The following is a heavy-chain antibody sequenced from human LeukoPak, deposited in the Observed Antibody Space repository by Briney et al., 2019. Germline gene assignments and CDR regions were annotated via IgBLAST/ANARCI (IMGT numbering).Heavy chain of an antibody. V-gene: IGHV3-7*03. CDR2: IKEDGTET. Sequence: GGSLRLSCAASGFTFSNAWMSWVRLAPGKGLEWVANIKEDGTETYYVDSVKGRFTISRDNAKNSLYLQMNSLRVEDTVVYYCAKEGRSLQTYWGQGTLVTVSS. D-gene: IGHD5-24*01. CDR3: AKEGRSLQTY. J-gene: IGHJ4*02. CDR1: GFTFSNAW.